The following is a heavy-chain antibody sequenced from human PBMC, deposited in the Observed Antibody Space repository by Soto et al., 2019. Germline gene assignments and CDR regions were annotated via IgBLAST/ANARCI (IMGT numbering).Heavy chain of an antibody. CDR3: AHRLGGYTWNDGYFDY. D-gene: IGHD1-20*01. Sequence: QITLKESGPTLVTPTQTLTLTCSFSGFSLTSRPMGVGWIRQPPGKALEWLVVIYWDDDKRYSPSLRSRLTITMDTSKNQVVLTMTNMDPVDTATYYCAHRLGGYTWNDGYFDYWGQGALVTVSS. J-gene: IGHJ4*02. CDR2: IYWDDDK. CDR1: GFSLTSRPMG. V-gene: IGHV2-5*02.